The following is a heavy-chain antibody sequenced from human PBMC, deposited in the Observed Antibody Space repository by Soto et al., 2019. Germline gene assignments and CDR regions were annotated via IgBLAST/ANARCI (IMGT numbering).Heavy chain of an antibody. J-gene: IGHJ6*02. D-gene: IGHD6-19*01. CDR2: TYYRSKWYN. CDR3: VRSRVFIAVAGMVTYYYYYGMDV. V-gene: IGHV6-1*01. Sequence: QVQLQQSGPGLVKPSQTLSLTCAISGDSVSSDSAAWNWIRQSPSRGLEWLGRTYYRSKWYNDYAVSVNGRITINPDTSKNHFSLQLNSVTPEDTAVYYCVRSRVFIAVAGMVTYYYYYGMDVWGRGTTVTVSS. CDR1: GDSVSSDSAA.